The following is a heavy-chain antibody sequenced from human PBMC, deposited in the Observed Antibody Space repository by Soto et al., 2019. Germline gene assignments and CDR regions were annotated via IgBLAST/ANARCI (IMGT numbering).Heavy chain of an antibody. Sequence: XTLSLPCTVSNXSLNDYVWTWIRQSPGKGLEWIGRFYSSGSTNFNPSLKSRVTIELDTSKNHPSMKLTSVTAADTAVYYCARGAQFDFWGQGTLGTVSS. CDR1: NXSLNDYV. V-gene: IGHV4-4*07. CDR3: ARGAQFDF. J-gene: IGHJ4*02. CDR2: FYSSGST.